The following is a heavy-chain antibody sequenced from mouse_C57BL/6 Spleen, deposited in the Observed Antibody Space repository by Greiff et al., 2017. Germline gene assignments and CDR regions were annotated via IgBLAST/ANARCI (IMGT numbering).Heavy chain of an antibody. CDR2: ISSGSSTI. J-gene: IGHJ1*03. CDR3: SRGYGSNFDV. Sequence: EVMLVESGGGLVKPGGSLKLSCAASGFTFSDYGMHWVRQAPEKGLEWVAYISSGSSTIYYADTVKGRFTISRDNAKNTLFLQMTSLGSEDTAMYYWSRGYGSNFDVWGTGTTVTVSS. D-gene: IGHD1-1*01. CDR1: GFTFSDYG. V-gene: IGHV5-17*01.